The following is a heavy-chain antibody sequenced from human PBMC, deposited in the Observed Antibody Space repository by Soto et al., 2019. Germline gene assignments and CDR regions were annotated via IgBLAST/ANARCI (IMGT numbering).Heavy chain of an antibody. CDR1: GFSLTTSQMG. D-gene: IGHD4-17*01. J-gene: IGHJ4*01. Sequence: QITLKESGPTLVRPAQTLTLTCDFSGFSLTTSQMGVAWIRQPPGKALAWLVLIYLDDDKRYSPSLKNRLAISTDTPRNRVVLTVTHVDPVASATSFCAHAGDYDLFTFDHCGPGTTVTVSS. V-gene: IGHV2-5*02. CDR3: AHAGDYDLFTFDH. CDR2: IYLDDDK.